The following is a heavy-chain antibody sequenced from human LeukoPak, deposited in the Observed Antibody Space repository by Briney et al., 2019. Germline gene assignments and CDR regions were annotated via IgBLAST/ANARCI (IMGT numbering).Heavy chain of an antibody. CDR3: ASRDGYNGGVDY. D-gene: IGHD5-24*01. Sequence: PSETLSLTCTVSGGSISSSSYYWGWIRQPPGKGLEWIGSIYYSGSTYYNPSLKSRVTISVDTSKNQFSLKLSSVTAADTAVYYCASRDGYNGGVDYWGQGTLVTVSS. CDR2: IYYSGST. J-gene: IGHJ4*02. V-gene: IGHV4-39*07. CDR1: GGSISSSSYY.